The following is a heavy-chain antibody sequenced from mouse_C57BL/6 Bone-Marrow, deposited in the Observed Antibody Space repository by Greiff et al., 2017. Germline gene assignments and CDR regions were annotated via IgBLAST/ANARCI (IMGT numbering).Heavy chain of an antibody. J-gene: IGHJ2*01. CDR2: ISGGGGNT. CDR1: GFTFSSYT. V-gene: IGHV5-9*01. CDR3: ARHYALDY. D-gene: IGHD2-12*01. Sequence: EVQLVESGGGLVKPGGSLKLSCAASGFTFSSYTMSWVRQTPEQRLEWVATISGGGGNTYYPDSVKGRFPISRDTATNTPYLQMSSLRSEDTALNYYARHYALDYWGQGTTLTVSS.